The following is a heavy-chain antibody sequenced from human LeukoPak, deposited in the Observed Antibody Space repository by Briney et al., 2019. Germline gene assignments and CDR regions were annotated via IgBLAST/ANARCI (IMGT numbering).Heavy chain of an antibody. CDR2: IYYSGST. CDR3: ARGFDCSSTSCLWFDP. CDR1: GGSNSSGDYY. D-gene: IGHD2-2*01. V-gene: IGHV4-30-4*01. J-gene: IGHJ5*02. Sequence: SETLSLTCTVSGGSNSSGDYYWSWIRQPPGKGLEWIGYIYYSGSTYYNPSLKSRVTISVDTSKNQFSLKLSSVTAADTAVYYCARGFDCSSTSCLWFDPWGQGTLVTVSS.